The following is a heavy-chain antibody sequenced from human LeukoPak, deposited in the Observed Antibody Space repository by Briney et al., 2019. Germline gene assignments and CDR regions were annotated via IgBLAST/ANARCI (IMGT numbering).Heavy chain of an antibody. Sequence: GGSLRLSCAASGFSFSGYWMYWVRRAPGKGLVWVSLINGDGSSTNYADSVKGRFTISRDNAKNTLYLQVNSLRADDTAVYYCARHLGTYSDHWGQGTLVTVSA. V-gene: IGHV3-74*01. CDR3: ARHLGTYSDH. CDR2: INGDGSST. D-gene: IGHD1-1*01. J-gene: IGHJ4*02. CDR1: GFSFSGYW.